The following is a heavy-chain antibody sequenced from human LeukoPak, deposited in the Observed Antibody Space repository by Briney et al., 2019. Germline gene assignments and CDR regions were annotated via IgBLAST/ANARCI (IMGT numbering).Heavy chain of an antibody. D-gene: IGHD6-6*01. J-gene: IGHJ6*03. CDR1: GGSISSGGYY. CDR3: ARGYSGSSHYYYYYYMDV. CDR2: IYYSGST. V-gene: IGHV4-31*03. Sequence: SETLSLTCTVSGGSISSGGYYWSWIRQHPGKGLEWIGYIYYSGSTYYNPSLKSRVTISVDTSKNQFSLKLSSVTAADTAVYYCARGYSGSSHYYYYYYMDVWGKGTTVTVSS.